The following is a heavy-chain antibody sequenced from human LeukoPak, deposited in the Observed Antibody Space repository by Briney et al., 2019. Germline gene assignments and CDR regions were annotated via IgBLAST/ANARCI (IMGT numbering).Heavy chain of an antibody. J-gene: IGHJ4*02. V-gene: IGHV4-34*01. D-gene: IGHD2-15*01. CDR1: GGSFSGYY. CDR2: INHSGST. CDR3: ARVSCSGGSCYPTSFDY. Sequence: SETLSLTCAVYGGSFSGYYWSWIRQPPGKGLEWIGEINHSGSTNYNPSLKSRVTISVDTSKNLFSLKLSSVTAADTAVYYCARVSCSGGSCYPTSFDYWGQGTLVTVSS.